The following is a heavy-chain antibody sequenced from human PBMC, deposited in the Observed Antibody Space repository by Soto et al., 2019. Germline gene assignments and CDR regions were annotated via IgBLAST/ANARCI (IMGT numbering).Heavy chain of an antibody. V-gene: IGHV3-7*05. J-gene: IGHJ4*02. CDR3: ARRVRQQTLRGHYFDY. CDR1: GFTFSSYW. Sequence: PGGSLRLSCAASGFTFSSYWMIWVRQAPGKGLEWVANIKQDGSEKYYVDSVKGRFTISRDNAKNSLYLQMNSLRAEDTAVYYCARRVRQQTLRGHYFDYWGQGTLVTVSS. CDR2: IKQDGSEK. D-gene: IGHD6-13*01.